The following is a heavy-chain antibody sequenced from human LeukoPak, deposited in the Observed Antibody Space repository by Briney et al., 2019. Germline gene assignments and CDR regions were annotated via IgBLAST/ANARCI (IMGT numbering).Heavy chain of an antibody. CDR3: ARGDYYDSSGLDPDDY. Sequence: ASVKVSCKASGGTFSSYGISWVRQAPGRGLEWMGWISAYNGNTNYAQKLQGRVTMTTDTSTSTAYMELRSLRSDDTAVYYCARGDYYDSSGLDPDDYWGQGTLVTVSS. CDR1: GGTFSSYG. CDR2: ISAYNGNT. V-gene: IGHV1-18*01. J-gene: IGHJ4*02. D-gene: IGHD3-22*01.